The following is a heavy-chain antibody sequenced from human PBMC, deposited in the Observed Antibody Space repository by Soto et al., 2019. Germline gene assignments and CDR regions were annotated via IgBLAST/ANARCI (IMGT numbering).Heavy chain of an antibody. CDR2: IYPGDSDT. CDR1: GYIFTSYW. Sequence: GEALKISCKGSGYIFTSYWICWVRQLPGKGLWWMGIIYPGDSDTRYSPSFQGQVTMSADKSISTAYLQWSSLKASDTAMYYCARQPPRIAAAVTVYYYGMDVWGQGTTVTVSS. J-gene: IGHJ6*02. D-gene: IGHD6-13*01. CDR3: ARQPPRIAAAVTVYYYGMDV. V-gene: IGHV5-51*01.